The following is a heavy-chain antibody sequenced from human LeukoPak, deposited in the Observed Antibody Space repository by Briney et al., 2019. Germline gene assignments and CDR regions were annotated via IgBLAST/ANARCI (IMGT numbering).Heavy chain of an antibody. CDR2: INPSGGGT. V-gene: IGHV1-46*01. Sequence: GASVKVSFKASGYTFINYYMHWVRQAPGQGLEWMGIINPSGGGTGYAQKFQGRVTMTRDTSTSTVYMEVSSLRSEDTAVYYCAREFSGYIDFWGQGTLVTVSS. CDR3: AREFSGYIDF. D-gene: IGHD1-26*01. J-gene: IGHJ4*02. CDR1: GYTFINYY.